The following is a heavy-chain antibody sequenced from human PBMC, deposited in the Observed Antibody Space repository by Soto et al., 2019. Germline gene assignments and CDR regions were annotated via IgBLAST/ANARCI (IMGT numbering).Heavy chain of an antibody. CDR3: AKEGGLSGSYYISSSYYFDY. Sequence: GGSLRLSCAASGFTFSSYGMHWVRQAPGKGLEWVAIISYDGSNTYYADSVKGRLTISRDNSKNTLYLQMNSLRAEDTSVYYCAKEGGLSGSYYISSSYYFDYWGQGTLVTVSS. J-gene: IGHJ4*02. CDR1: GFTFSSYG. D-gene: IGHD1-26*01. V-gene: IGHV3-30*18. CDR2: ISYDGSNT.